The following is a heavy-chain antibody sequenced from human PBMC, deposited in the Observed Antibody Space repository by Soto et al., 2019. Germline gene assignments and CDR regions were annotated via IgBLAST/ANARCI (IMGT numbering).Heavy chain of an antibody. CDR2: ISAYNGNT. D-gene: IGHD5-18*01. V-gene: IGHV1-18*01. CDR3: ARDFNYFSGWCVPDTAMVN. Sequence: ASVKVSCKAPGYTFTSYGISWVRQAPGQGLEWMGWISAYNGNTNYAQKLQGRVTMTTDTFTSTAYMELRSLRSDDTAVYYCARDFNYFSGWCVPDTAMVNWGQGTLVTSPQ. J-gene: IGHJ4*02. CDR1: GYTFTSYG.